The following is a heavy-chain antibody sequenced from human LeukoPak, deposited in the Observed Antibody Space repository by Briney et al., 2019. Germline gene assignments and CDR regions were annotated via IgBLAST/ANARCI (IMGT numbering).Heavy chain of an antibody. CDR3: ARAGREWELRPDY. D-gene: IGHD1-26*01. CDR1: GFTFSSYA. J-gene: IGHJ4*02. CDR2: IKQDGSEK. Sequence: GGSLRLSCAASGFTFSSYAMSWVRQAPGKGLEWVANIKQDGSEKYYVDSVKGRFTISRDNAKNSLYLQMNSLRAEDTAVYYCARAGREWELRPDYWGQGTLVTVSS. V-gene: IGHV3-7*01.